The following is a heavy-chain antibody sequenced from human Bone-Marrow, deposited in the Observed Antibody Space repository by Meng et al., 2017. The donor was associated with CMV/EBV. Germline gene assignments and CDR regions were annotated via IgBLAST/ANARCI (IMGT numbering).Heavy chain of an antibody. V-gene: IGHV3-15*01. CDR3: TTSSYYDFWSGYLTSGWFDP. Sequence: GGPRRLSVAAFGFTFSNAWMSWVRQAPGKGLEWVGRIKSKTDGGTTDYAAPVKGRFTISRDDSKNTLYLQMNSPKTEDTAVYYCTTSSYYDFWSGYLTSGWFDPWGQGTLVTVSS. CDR1: GFTFSNAW. J-gene: IGHJ5*02. D-gene: IGHD3-3*01. CDR2: IKSKTDGGTT.